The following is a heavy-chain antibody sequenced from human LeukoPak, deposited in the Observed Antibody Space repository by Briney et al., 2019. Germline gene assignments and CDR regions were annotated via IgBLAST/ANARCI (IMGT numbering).Heavy chain of an antibody. D-gene: IGHD3-22*01. CDR3: ARQGDLVVGSSGTYYYYYGMDV. J-gene: IGHJ6*02. CDR2: IYPGDSDT. Sequence: GESLKISCQGSGYSFTSYWIGWVRQMPGKGLEWMGIIYPGDSDTRYSPSFQGQVTISADKSIRTAYLQWSSLKASDTAMYYCARQGDLVVGSSGTYYYYYGMDVWGQGTTVTVSS. V-gene: IGHV5-51*01. CDR1: GYSFTSYW.